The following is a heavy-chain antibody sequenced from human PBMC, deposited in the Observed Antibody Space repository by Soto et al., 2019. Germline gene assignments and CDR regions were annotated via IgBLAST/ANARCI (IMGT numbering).Heavy chain of an antibody. V-gene: IGHV1-69*13. CDR2: IIPIFGTA. D-gene: IGHD3-3*01. Sequence: GASVKASCKASGGTFSCYAMSWVRQAPGQGLEWMGGIIPIFGTANYAQKFQGRVTITADESTSTAYMELSSLRSEDTAVYYCARPTIFGVVKAAYYYYGMDVWGQGTTVTVSS. CDR1: GGTFSCYA. CDR3: ARPTIFGVVKAAYYYYGMDV. J-gene: IGHJ6*02.